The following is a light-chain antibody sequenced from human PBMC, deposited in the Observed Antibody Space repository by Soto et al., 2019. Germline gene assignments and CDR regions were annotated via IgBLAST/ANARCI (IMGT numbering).Light chain of an antibody. CDR3: SSYTSSSTYV. CDR2: EVN. CDR1: SSDVGTYNR. Sequence: QSALTQPPSVSGSPGQSVIISCTGTSSDVGTYNRVSWYQQPPGTAPKLMIFEVNNRPAGVPDRFSGSKSGNTASLTISGLQAEDKAVYYCSSYTSSSTYVFGTGTKLTVL. J-gene: IGLJ1*01. V-gene: IGLV2-18*02.